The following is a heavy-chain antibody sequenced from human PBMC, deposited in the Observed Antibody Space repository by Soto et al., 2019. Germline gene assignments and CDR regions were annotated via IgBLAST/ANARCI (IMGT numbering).Heavy chain of an antibody. J-gene: IGHJ6*02. CDR3: ARGGYGSGSYYKDYYYYGMDV. CDR2: IWYDGSNK. D-gene: IGHD3-10*01. Sequence: QVQLVESGGGVVQPGRSLRLSCAASGFTFSSYGMHWVRQAPGKGLEWVAVIWYDGSNKYYADSVKGRFTISRDNSKNTLYLQMNCLRADDTAVYYCARGGYGSGSYYKDYYYYGMDVWGQGTTVTVSS. V-gene: IGHV3-33*01. CDR1: GFTFSSYG.